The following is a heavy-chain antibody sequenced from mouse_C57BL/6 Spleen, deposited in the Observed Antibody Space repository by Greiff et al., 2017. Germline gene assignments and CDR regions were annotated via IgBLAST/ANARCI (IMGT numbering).Heavy chain of an antibody. V-gene: IGHV1-55*01. Sequence: QVQLQQPGAELVKPGASVKMSCKASGYTFTSYWITWVKQRPGQGLEWIGDIYPGSGSTNYNEKFKSKATLTVDTSSSTADMQLSSLTSDDSAVYYCAREDYYGSSYDDYWGQGTTLTVSS. CDR1: GYTFTSYW. CDR2: IYPGSGST. D-gene: IGHD1-1*01. J-gene: IGHJ2*01. CDR3: AREDYYGSSYDDY.